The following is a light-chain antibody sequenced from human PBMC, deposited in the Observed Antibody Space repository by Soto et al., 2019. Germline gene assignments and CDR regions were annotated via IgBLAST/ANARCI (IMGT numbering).Light chain of an antibody. Sequence: DIQMTQSPSTLSASVGDRVTITCRASQSVRSYLAWYQQTPGKAPKLLIYKASNLESGVPSRFSGSGSGTEFPLTISSLQPDDSATYYCQQYNTYSPVTFGQGTRLESK. J-gene: IGKJ5*01. CDR2: KAS. CDR1: QSVRSY. V-gene: IGKV1-5*03. CDR3: QQYNTYSPVT.